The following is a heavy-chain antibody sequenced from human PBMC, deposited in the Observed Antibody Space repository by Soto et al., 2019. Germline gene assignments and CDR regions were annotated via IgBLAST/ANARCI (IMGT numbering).Heavy chain of an antibody. CDR2: ISWNSGSI. Sequence: PGGSLRLSCAASGFTFDAYAMHLVRQAPGKGLEWVSGISWNSGSIGYADSVKGRFTISRDNAKNSLYLQMNSLRAEDTALYYCAKGLKLLWFGEPNAVDYWGQGTLVTVSS. CDR3: AKGLKLLWFGEPNAVDY. CDR1: GFTFDAYA. D-gene: IGHD3-10*01. J-gene: IGHJ4*02. V-gene: IGHV3-9*01.